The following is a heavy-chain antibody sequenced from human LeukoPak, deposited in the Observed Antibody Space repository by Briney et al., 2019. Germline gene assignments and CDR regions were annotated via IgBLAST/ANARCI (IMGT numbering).Heavy chain of an antibody. CDR2: ISAYNGNT. Sequence: ASVKVSCKASGYTFTSYGISWVRQAPGQGLEWMGWISAYNGNTNYAQKLQGRVTMTTDTSTSIAYIELRSLRSDDTAVYYCAREPRTRDYYMDVWGKGTTVTVSS. D-gene: IGHD1-14*01. V-gene: IGHV1-18*01. CDR1: GYTFTSYG. J-gene: IGHJ6*03. CDR3: AREPRTRDYYMDV.